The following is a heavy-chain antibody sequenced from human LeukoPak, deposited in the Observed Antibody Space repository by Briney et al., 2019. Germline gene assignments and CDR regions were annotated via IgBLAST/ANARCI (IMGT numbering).Heavy chain of an antibody. CDR2: ISAYNGNT. Sequence: ASVKVSCKASGYIFTGYGISWVRQAPGQGLEWMGWISAYNGNTNYAQKLQGRVTMTTDTSTSTAYMELRSLRSDDTAVYYCARRAYSSGWYLYFDYWGQGTLVTVSS. CDR1: GYIFTGYG. V-gene: IGHV1-18*01. J-gene: IGHJ4*02. CDR3: ARRAYSSGWYLYFDY. D-gene: IGHD6-19*01.